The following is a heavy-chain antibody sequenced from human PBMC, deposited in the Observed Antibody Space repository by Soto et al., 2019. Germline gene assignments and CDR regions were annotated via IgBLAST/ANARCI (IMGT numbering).Heavy chain of an antibody. D-gene: IGHD4-17*01. V-gene: IGHV1-69*02. J-gene: IGHJ2*01. CDR3: ARVYGDYVWYSDL. Sequence: ASVKVSCKASGGTFSSYTISWVRQAPGQGLEWMGRIIPILGIANYAQKFQGRVTITADKSTSTAYMELSSLRSEDTAVYCCARVYGDYVWYSDLWGRGTLVTGSS. CDR1: GGTFSSYT. CDR2: IIPILGIA.